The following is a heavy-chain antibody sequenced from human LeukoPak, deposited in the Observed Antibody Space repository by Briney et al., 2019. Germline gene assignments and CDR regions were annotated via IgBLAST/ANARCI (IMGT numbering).Heavy chain of an antibody. D-gene: IGHD6-6*01. Sequence: PGGSLRLSCAASGFTFSSYSMNWVRQAPGKGLEWVSSISSSSSYIYYADSVKGRFTISRDNAKNSLYLQMNSLRAEDTAVYYCAREPDYIAQLVPPSYFDYWGQGTLVTVSS. V-gene: IGHV3-21*01. J-gene: IGHJ4*02. CDR2: ISSSSSYI. CDR3: AREPDYIAQLVPPSYFDY. CDR1: GFTFSSYS.